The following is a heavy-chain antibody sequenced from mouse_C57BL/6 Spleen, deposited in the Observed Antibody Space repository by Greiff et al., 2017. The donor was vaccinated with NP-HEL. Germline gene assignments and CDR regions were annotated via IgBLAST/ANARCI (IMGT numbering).Heavy chain of an antibody. CDR1: GYTFTDHT. CDR3: ARYGPYYFDY. D-gene: IGHD1-1*01. Sequence: VQLQQSDAELVKPGASVKISCKVSGYTFTDHTVHWVKQRPEQGLEWIGYIYPRDGGTKYNEKFKGKATLTADKSSSTAYMQLNSLASEDSAVYFCARYGPYYFDYWGQGTTLTVSS. CDR2: IYPRDGGT. J-gene: IGHJ2*01. V-gene: IGHV1-78*01.